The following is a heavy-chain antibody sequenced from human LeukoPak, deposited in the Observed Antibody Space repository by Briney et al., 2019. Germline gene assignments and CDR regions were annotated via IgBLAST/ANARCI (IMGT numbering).Heavy chain of an antibody. CDR3: GRDALVGYFSYYYMDV. Sequence: SETLSLTCTVSGGSISSHYWTWIRQSPVKGLEWIGDISNSGSTSYNPPLESRVTISIDTSKNQFSLKLSSVTAADTAVYYCGRDALVGYFSYYYMDVWGKGTTVTVSS. J-gene: IGHJ6*03. CDR2: ISNSGST. V-gene: IGHV4-59*11. CDR1: GGSISSHY. D-gene: IGHD2-15*01.